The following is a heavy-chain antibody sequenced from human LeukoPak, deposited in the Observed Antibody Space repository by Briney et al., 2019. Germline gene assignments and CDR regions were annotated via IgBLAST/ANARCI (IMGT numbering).Heavy chain of an antibody. V-gene: IGHV3-33*05. CDR2: IVSDGGRA. CDR3: ARDSLTEDNSLDY. Sequence: GGSLRLSCSASGFTFSTYGMQWVRQTPGKGLEWVAVIVSDGGRAHYGDSVRGRFTISRDNSKNTLYLQMNSLRAEDTAVYYCARDSLTEDNSLDYWGRGILVTVSS. CDR1: GFTFSTYG. D-gene: IGHD7-27*01. J-gene: IGHJ4*02.